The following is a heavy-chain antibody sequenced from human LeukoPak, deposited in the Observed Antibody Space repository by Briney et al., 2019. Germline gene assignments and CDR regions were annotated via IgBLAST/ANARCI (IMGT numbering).Heavy chain of an antibody. CDR2: IDSSGST. Sequence: SETLSLTCGVSGDSISTNNWWTWVRQPPGKGLEWIGSIDSSGSTYYIPSLKSRITISADTSKNQFSLMLSSVTAADTAVYHCARDRGSFDVDYWGPGTLVTVTS. V-gene: IGHV4-4*02. D-gene: IGHD3-9*01. J-gene: IGHJ4*02. CDR1: GDSISTNNW. CDR3: ARDRGSFDVDY.